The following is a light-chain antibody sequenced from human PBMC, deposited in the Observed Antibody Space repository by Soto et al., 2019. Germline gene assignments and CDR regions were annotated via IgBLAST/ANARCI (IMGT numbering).Light chain of an antibody. J-gene: IGKJ2*01. Sequence: EMVMTQSPATLSVSPGERATLYCRASRNLSRNLAWYQQQPGQAPRLLIYGASTRATGIPARFSGSGSGTDFTLTISSLQSEDFAVYYCQQYDNWPHTFGQGTKLEIK. CDR3: QQYDNWPHT. CDR2: GAS. V-gene: IGKV3-15*01. CDR1: RNLSRN.